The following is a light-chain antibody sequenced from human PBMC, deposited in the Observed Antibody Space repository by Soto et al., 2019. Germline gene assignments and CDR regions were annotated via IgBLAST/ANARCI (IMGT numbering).Light chain of an antibody. CDR3: QQYFEWTPMT. J-gene: IGKJ1*01. CDR2: GAS. Sequence: VMTQSPATLSVSPGERATLSCWASETVATNLAWYQQKPGQAPRLLISGASTRAAGISDRFRGSGSGTEFTLTISSLRSEDYAIYYCQQYFEWTPMTFGQGTKVEI. V-gene: IGKV3-15*01. CDR1: ETVATN.